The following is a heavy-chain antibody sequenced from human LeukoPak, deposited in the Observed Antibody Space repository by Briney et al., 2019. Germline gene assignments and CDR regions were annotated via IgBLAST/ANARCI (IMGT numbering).Heavy chain of an antibody. V-gene: IGHV4-39*02. D-gene: IGHD1-14*01. CDR3: AREDPDRKIDY. CDR1: GGSISTSGYY. Sequence: SETLSLTCSVSGGSISTSGYYWGWIRQPPGKGLEWIGSIYYSGSTYYNPSLKSRVTMSVDKPKNHFSLKLSSVTAADTAVYYCAREDPDRKIDYWGQGTLVTVSS. CDR2: IYYSGST. J-gene: IGHJ4*02.